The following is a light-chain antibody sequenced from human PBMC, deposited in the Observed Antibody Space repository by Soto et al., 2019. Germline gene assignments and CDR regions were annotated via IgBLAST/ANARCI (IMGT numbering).Light chain of an antibody. CDR3: QQYNNWPWT. V-gene: IGKV3-15*01. CDR2: GAS. CDR1: QSVSSSY. J-gene: IGKJ1*01. Sequence: EILLTRSPCALSLSPGERVTLSCRASQSVSSSYLAWYQQKPGKAPRLLIYGASTRATGIPARFSGSGSGTEFTLTISSLQSEDFEVYYCQQYNNWPWTFGQGTKVDIK.